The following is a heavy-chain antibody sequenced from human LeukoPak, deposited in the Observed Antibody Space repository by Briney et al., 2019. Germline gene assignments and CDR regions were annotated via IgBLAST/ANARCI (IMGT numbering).Heavy chain of an antibody. CDR3: ARDELPTDAFDI. CDR1: GYTFTSYY. J-gene: IGHJ3*02. CDR2: INPNSGGT. D-gene: IGHD4-23*01. Sequence: ASVKVSCKASGYTFTSYYMHWVRQAPGQGLEWMGRINPNSGGTNYAQKFQGRVTMTRDTSISTAYMELSRLRSDDTAVYHCARDELPTDAFDIWGQGTMVTVSS. V-gene: IGHV1-2*06.